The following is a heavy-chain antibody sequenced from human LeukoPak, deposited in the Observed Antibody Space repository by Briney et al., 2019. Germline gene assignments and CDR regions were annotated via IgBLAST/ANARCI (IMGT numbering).Heavy chain of an antibody. CDR1: GYTFTSYY. D-gene: IGHD2-2*01. CDR2: INPSGGST. J-gene: IGHJ6*02. Sequence: ASVKVSCKASGYTFTSYYMHWVRQAPGQGLEWMGIINPSGGSTSYAQKFQGRVTMTRDTSTSTVYMELSSLRSEDTAVYYCARDHVVVVPAAMSGRNYYYYGMDVWGQGTTVTVSS. V-gene: IGHV1-46*01. CDR3: ARDHVVVVPAAMSGRNYYYYGMDV.